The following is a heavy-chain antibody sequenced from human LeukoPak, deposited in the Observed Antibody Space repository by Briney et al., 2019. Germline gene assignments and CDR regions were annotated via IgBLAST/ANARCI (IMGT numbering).Heavy chain of an antibody. Sequence: GRSLRLSCAASGFTFDGYAMHWVRQAPGKGLEWVSGISWNSGSIGYADSVKGRFTISRDNAKNSLYLQMNSLRAEDTALYYCAKDFSHYYDSSGSGDDAFDIWGQGTVVTVSS. CDR2: ISWNSGSI. CDR1: GFTFDGYA. CDR3: AKDFSHYYDSSGSGDDAFDI. V-gene: IGHV3-9*01. J-gene: IGHJ3*02. D-gene: IGHD3-22*01.